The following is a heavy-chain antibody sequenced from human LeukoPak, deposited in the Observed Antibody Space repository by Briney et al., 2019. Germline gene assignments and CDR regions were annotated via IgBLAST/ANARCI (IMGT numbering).Heavy chain of an antibody. V-gene: IGHV3-30*03. J-gene: IGHJ4*02. CDR2: TSSDGSSI. D-gene: IGHD3-22*01. CDR1: GFAFSTYG. Sequence: GGSLRLSCAASGFAFSTYGMHWVREAPGKGLEWVAVTSSDGSSINYADSVKGRFTISRDNSKNTLYLQMNSLRAEDTAVYYCARDLVGGWDDSSGYYYGYFDYWGQGTLVTVSS. CDR3: ARDLVGGWDDSSGYYYGYFDY.